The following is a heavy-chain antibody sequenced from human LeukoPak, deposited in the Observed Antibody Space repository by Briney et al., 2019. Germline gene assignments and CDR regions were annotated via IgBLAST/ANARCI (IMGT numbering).Heavy chain of an antibody. J-gene: IGHJ4*02. CDR1: GYTFTSYY. D-gene: IGHD3-22*01. CDR3: ARGGDRLTYYYDSSGYHLDY. Sequence: ASVKVSCKASGYTFTSYYMHWVRQAPGQGLEWMGIINPSGGSTSYAQKFQGRVTMTRDMSTSTAYMELRSLRSDDTAVYYCARGGDRLTYYYDSSGYHLDYWGQGTLVTVSS. V-gene: IGHV1-46*01. CDR2: INPSGGST.